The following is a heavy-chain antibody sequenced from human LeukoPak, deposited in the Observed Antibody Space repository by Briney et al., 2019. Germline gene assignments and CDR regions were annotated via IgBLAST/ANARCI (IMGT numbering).Heavy chain of an antibody. CDR3: ARGSWDSSGWWVDY. Sequence: PSETLSLTCTVSGGSISSGTHYWSWIRQPAGKGLEWIGRIYTRGSNHYNPSLKSRVTMSADTSENQFSLTLTSVTAADTAVYYCARGSWDSSGWWVDYWGQGILVTVSS. D-gene: IGHD6-19*01. V-gene: IGHV4-61*02. J-gene: IGHJ4*02. CDR1: GGSISSGTHY. CDR2: IYTRGSN.